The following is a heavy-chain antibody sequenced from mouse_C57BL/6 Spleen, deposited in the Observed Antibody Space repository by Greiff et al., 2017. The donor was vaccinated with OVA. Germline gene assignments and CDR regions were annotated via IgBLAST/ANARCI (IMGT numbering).Heavy chain of an antibody. D-gene: IGHD1-1*01. CDR3: ARYGYYYGSSDFDY. J-gene: IGHJ2*01. CDR2: IYPGDGDT. V-gene: IGHV1-80*01. Sequence: VKLQQSGAELVKPGASVKISCKASGYAFSSYWMNWVKQRPGKGLEWIGQIYPGDGDTNYNGKFKGKATLTADKSSSTAYMQLSSLTSEDSAVYFCARYGYYYGSSDFDYWGQGTTLTVSS. CDR1: GYAFSSYW.